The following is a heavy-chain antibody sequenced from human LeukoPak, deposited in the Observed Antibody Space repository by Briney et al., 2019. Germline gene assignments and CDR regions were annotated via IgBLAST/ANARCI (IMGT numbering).Heavy chain of an antibody. CDR3: ARGSDYSGSYDYFDY. V-gene: IGHV1-69*05. J-gene: IGHJ4*02. Sequence: SVKVSCKASGGTFSNYAVSWVRQAPGQGLEWMGGFIPILGTANYAQKFQGRVTITTDESTNTAYMELSSLRSDDTAVYYCARGSDYSGSYDYFDYWGQGTLVTVSS. D-gene: IGHD1-26*01. CDR1: GGTFSNYA. CDR2: FIPILGTA.